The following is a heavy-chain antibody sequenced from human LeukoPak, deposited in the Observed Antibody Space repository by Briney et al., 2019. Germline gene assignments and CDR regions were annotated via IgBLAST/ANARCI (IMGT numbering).Heavy chain of an antibody. Sequence: ASAKVSCKVSGSSLIEVAMHWVRQAPRKGVEWVGSFDPEDGEDGETHYAQKFQGRVTMTEDASTDTAYMELTSLSSEDTALYYCAMTDRYAGRPFDYWGQGTLVTVSS. V-gene: IGHV1-24*01. CDR1: GSSLIEVA. D-gene: IGHD3-9*01. J-gene: IGHJ4*02. CDR2: FDPEDGEDGET. CDR3: AMTDRYAGRPFDY.